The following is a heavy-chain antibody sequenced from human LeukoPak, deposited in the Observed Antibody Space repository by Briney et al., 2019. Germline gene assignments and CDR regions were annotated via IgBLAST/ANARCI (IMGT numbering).Heavy chain of an antibody. V-gene: IGHV3-23*01. J-gene: IGHJ4*02. CDR1: GFTFSSYA. D-gene: IGHD2-2*01. CDR2: ISGSGGST. CDR3: AKETVVVPAAIGDY. Sequence: GGSLRLSGAASGFTFSSYAMSWVRQAPGKGLEWVSAISGSGGSTYYADSVKGRFTISRDNSKNTLYLQMNSLRAEDTAVYYCAKETVVVPAAIGDYWGQGTLVTVSS.